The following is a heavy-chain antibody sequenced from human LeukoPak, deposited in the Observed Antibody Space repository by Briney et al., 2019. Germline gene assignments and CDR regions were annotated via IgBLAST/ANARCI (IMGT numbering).Heavy chain of an antibody. CDR2: IYYSGST. J-gene: IGHJ4*02. CDR3: ARVRHYFDY. V-gene: IGHV4-59*01. D-gene: IGHD3-16*01. Sequence: SETLSLTCTVSGGSISNYYWTWIRQPPGKGLEWIGYIYYSGSTNYNPSLKSRVTISVDTSKNQFSLKLTSVTAADTAVYYCARVRHYFDYWGQGTLVTVSS. CDR1: GGSISNYY.